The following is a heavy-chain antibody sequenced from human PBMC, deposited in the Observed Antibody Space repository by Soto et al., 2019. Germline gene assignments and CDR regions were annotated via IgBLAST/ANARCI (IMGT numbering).Heavy chain of an antibody. CDR2: ISSSSSYI. D-gene: IGHD2-2*01. CDR1: GFTFSSYS. CDR3: ARDRYDILAGRVVVGAPSVIDVPNPFQALP. Sequence: GGSLRLSCAASGFTFSSYSMNWVRQAPGKGLEWVSSISSSSSYIYYADSVKGRFTISRDNAKNSLYLQMNSLRAEDTAVYYCARDRYDILAGRVVVGAPSVIDVPNPFQALPWG. J-gene: IGHJ5*02. V-gene: IGHV3-21*01.